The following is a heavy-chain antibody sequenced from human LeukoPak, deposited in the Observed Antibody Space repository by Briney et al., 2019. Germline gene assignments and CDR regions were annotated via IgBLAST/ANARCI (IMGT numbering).Heavy chain of an antibody. D-gene: IGHD2-15*01. CDR1: GFNSDNYA. J-gene: IGHJ4*02. V-gene: IGHV3-23*01. Sequence: GASLRLSCAASGFNSDNYAMTWVRQAPGKGLEWVSALSGSGTSTYYADSVKGRFTISRDNSKNTVYLRVDSLRAEDTAIYYCAKNTAALSFVIDSWGQGTLLTVSS. CDR3: AKNTAALSFVIDS. CDR2: LSGSGTST.